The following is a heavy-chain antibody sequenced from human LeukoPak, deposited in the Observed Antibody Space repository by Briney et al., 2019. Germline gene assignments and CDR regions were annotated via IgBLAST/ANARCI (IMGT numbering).Heavy chain of an antibody. V-gene: IGHV4-34*01. J-gene: IGHJ4*02. CDR1: GGSFSGYY. D-gene: IGHD1-26*01. CDR2: INHSGST. CDR3: ARPRIVGARAFDY. Sequence: SETLSLTCAVYGGSFSGYYWSWIRQPPGKGLEWIGEINHSGSTNYNPSIKSRVTISVDTSKNQFSLKLSSVTAADTAVYYCARPRIVGARAFDYWGQGTLVTVSS.